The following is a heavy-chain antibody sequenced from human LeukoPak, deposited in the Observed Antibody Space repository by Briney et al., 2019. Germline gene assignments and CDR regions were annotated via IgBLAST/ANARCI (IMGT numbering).Heavy chain of an antibody. J-gene: IGHJ4*02. V-gene: IGHV3-33*01. D-gene: IGHD2-8*01. Sequence: PGRSLRLSCAASGFTFSSYGMHWVRQAPGKGLEWAAVIWHDGNNKYYADSVKGRFTISRDNSKNTLYLQMNTLRAEDTAVYYCARGPGSSVYASAIDYWGQGTLVTVPS. CDR3: ARGPGSSVYASAIDY. CDR2: IWHDGNNK. CDR1: GFTFSSYG.